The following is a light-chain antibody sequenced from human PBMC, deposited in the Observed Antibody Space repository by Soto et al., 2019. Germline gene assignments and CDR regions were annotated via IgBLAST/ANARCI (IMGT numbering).Light chain of an antibody. J-gene: IGLJ2*01. Sequence: QSVLTQPPSTSGTPGQRVTISCSGSSSNIGSNHVYWYQQFPGMAPKLLMYRSDQRPTGGPDRLSGSKSGTSASLAISGLRSDDEADYYCSARDDSLSGVVFGGGTKLTVL. CDR2: RSD. CDR3: SARDDSLSGVV. V-gene: IGLV1-47*01. CDR1: SSNIGSNH.